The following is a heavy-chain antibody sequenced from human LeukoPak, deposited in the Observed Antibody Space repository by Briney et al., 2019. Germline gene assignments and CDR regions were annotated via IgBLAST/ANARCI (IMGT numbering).Heavy chain of an antibody. V-gene: IGHV3-30*03. CDR3: EVVVAATPYAFDI. D-gene: IGHD2-15*01. J-gene: IGHJ3*02. CDR2: ISYDGSNK. CDR1: GFTFSSYG. Sequence: GRSLRLSCAASGFTFSSYGMQWVRQAPGKGLEWVAVISYDGSNKYYADSVKGRFTISRDNSKNTLYLQMNSLRAEDTAVYYCEVVVAATPYAFDIWGQGTMVTVSS.